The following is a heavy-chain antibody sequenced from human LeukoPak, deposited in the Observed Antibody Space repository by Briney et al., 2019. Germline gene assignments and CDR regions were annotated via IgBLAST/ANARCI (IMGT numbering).Heavy chain of an antibody. V-gene: IGHV3-23*01. Sequence: GGSLRPSCAASGFSFSDYSMSWVRQAPGKGLEWVSGLGRSSKKYYADSVKGWFSISKDNSKDTVYLQMNRLRDEDTVIYYCVKDRPCGTCMPMDAWGQGTTVTVSS. CDR2: LGRSSKK. D-gene: IGHD2-15*01. J-gene: IGHJ6*02. CDR1: GFSFSDYS. CDR3: VKDRPCGTCMPMDA.